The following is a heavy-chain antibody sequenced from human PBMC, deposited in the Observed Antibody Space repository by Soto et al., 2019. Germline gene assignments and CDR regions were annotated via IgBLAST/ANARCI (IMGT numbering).Heavy chain of an antibody. V-gene: IGHV4-59*01. CDR3: ARDHGDEYNWFDP. J-gene: IGHJ5*02. Sequence: SETLSLTCNVSCGSLTSYYWSWIRQPPGKGLEWIGYTYYSGSTNYNPSLKSRVTISVDTSKNQFSLKLNSVTAADTAVYYCARDHGDEYNWFDPWGQGTLVTVSS. D-gene: IGHD4-17*01. CDR2: TYYSGST. CDR1: CGSLTSYY.